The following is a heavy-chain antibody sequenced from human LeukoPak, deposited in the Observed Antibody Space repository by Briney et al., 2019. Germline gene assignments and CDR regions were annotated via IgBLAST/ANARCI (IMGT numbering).Heavy chain of an antibody. CDR2: ISGSGGST. CDR1: GFTLSSYA. Sequence: GGSLRLSCAASGFTLSSYAMSWVRQAPGKGREWGSAISGSGGSTYYADSVKGRFTISRDNSKNTLYLQMNSLRAEDTAVYYCAKASSSWFHYFDYWGQGTLVTVSS. CDR3: AKASSSWFHYFDY. V-gene: IGHV3-23*01. D-gene: IGHD6-13*01. J-gene: IGHJ4*02.